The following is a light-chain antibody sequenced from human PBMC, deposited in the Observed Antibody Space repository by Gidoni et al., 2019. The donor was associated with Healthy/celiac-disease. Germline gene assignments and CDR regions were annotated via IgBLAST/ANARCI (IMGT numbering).Light chain of an antibody. J-gene: IGKJ2*03. CDR1: QSVSSSY. Sequence: EIVLTQSLGTLSLSTGERATLSCRASQSVSSSYLAWYQQKPGQAPRLLIYGASSRATGIPDRFSGSGSGTDFTLTISRLEPEDFAVYYCQQYGSSPPYSFGQGTKLEIK. V-gene: IGKV3-20*01. CDR2: GAS. CDR3: QQYGSSPPYS.